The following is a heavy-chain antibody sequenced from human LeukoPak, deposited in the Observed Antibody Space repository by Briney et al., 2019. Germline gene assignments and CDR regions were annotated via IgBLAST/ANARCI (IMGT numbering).Heavy chain of an antibody. J-gene: IGHJ5*02. D-gene: IGHD3-9*01. CDR1: GYSFTSYW. CDR3: ARHQYDNWTGYYRWWFDP. Sequence: GESRNIPGLGSGYSFTSYWISWVRQVPGKGLEWMGGIEPRESYTNSRPSFQGHVTISPDKYLSTASLQWSSRKASDTAMYYYARHQYDNWTGYYRWWFDPWGQGTLVTVSS. V-gene: IGHV5-10-1*01. CDR2: IEPRESYT.